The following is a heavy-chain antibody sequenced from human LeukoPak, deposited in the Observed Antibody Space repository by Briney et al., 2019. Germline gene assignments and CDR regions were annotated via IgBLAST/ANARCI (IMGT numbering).Heavy chain of an antibody. CDR2: INPNSGGT. CDR3: ARDGGLDY. J-gene: IGHJ4*02. CDR1: GYIFIDYY. Sequence: GASVKVSRKASGYIFIDYYMHWVRQAPGQGLEWMGWINPNSGGTNYAQRFQGRVTMTRDTSISTVYMELSRLRSDDMAVYYCARDGGLDYWGQGTLVTVSS. D-gene: IGHD3-16*01. V-gene: IGHV1-2*02.